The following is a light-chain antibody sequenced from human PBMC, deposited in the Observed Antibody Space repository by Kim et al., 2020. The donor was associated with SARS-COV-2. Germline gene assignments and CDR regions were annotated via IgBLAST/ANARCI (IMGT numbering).Light chain of an antibody. Sequence: QSALTQPASVSGSLGQSITISCTGSSSDVGAGHYVSWYRHHPGKAPKLMIYDVTLRPSGVSNRFSGSKSGNTASLTISGLQAEDEADYYYSTYTDSVMFGGGTQLTVL. V-gene: IGLV2-14*03. CDR2: DVT. J-gene: IGLJ3*02. CDR1: SSDVGAGHY. CDR3: STYTDSVM.